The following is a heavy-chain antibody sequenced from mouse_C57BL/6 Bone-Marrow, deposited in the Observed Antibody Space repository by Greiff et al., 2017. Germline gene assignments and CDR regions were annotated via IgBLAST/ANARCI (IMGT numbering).Heavy chain of an antibody. CDR3: ARGGRWFAGFAY. CDR2: ISNGGGST. Sequence: EVQLVESGGGLVQPGGSLKLSCAASGFTFSDYYMYWVRQTPEQRLEWVAYISNGGGSTYYPDTVKGRFTISRDTAKNTLYLQMSRLKSEDTAMYYCARGGRWFAGFAYWGQGTLVTVSA. J-gene: IGHJ3*01. D-gene: IGHD2-3*01. V-gene: IGHV5-12*01. CDR1: GFTFSDYY.